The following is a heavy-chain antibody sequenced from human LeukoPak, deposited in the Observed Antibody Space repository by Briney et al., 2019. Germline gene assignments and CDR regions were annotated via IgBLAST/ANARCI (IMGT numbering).Heavy chain of an antibody. Sequence: GGSLRLSCAASGFTFSSYGMHWVRQAPGKGLEWVAVIWYDGSNKYYADSVKGRFTISRDNSKNTLYLQMNSLRAEDTAVYYCARDFSDSSGYYGTDVWGQGTTVTVSS. CDR1: GFTFSSYG. J-gene: IGHJ6*02. CDR3: ARDFSDSSGYYGTDV. D-gene: IGHD3-22*01. V-gene: IGHV3-33*01. CDR2: IWYDGSNK.